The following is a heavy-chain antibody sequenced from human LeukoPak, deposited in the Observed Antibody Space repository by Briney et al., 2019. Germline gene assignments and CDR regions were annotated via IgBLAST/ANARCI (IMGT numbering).Heavy chain of an antibody. CDR2: ITSSGGST. CDR3: ARGAVDHSDTQEYYFAH. D-gene: IGHD4-17*01. CDR1: GFTFSSYA. J-gene: IGHJ4*02. V-gene: IGHV3-23*01. Sequence: AGESLKISCAASGFTFSSYAMSWVRQAPGKALEWVSGITSSGGSTYYAASVKGRFTISRYNFKNTLFLQMSSLGVEDTAIYYCARGAVDHSDTQEYYFAHCGQGSLVIVSS.